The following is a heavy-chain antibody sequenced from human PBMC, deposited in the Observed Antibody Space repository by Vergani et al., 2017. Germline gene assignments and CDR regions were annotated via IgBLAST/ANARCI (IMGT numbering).Heavy chain of an antibody. CDR1: GGSISSYY. CDR3: AKDRLMVYAIQGGFDY. D-gene: IGHD2-8*01. J-gene: IGHJ4*02. Sequence: QVQLQESGPGLVKTSETLSLTCTVSGGSISSYYWSWIRQPPGKGLEWIGYIYYSGSTNYNPSLKSRVTISVDTSKNTLYLQMNSLRAEDTAVYYWAKDRLMVYAIQGGFDYWGQGTLVTVSS. CDR2: IYYSGST. V-gene: IGHV4-59*12.